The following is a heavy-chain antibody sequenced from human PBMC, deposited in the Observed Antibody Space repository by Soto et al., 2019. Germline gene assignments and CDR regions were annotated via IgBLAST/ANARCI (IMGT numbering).Heavy chain of an antibody. D-gene: IGHD3-22*01. J-gene: IGHJ3*02. CDR1: GGTFSSYA. Sequence: QVQLVQSGAEVKKPGSSVKVSCKASGGTFSSYAISWVRQAPGQGLEWMGGIIPIFGTANYAQKFQGRVTITADKSTSTAYMELSSLRSEDTAVYYCARQPTVSLINYDSSGYIGHDAFDIWGQGTMVTVSS. CDR2: IIPIFGTA. CDR3: ARQPTVSLINYDSSGYIGHDAFDI. V-gene: IGHV1-69*06.